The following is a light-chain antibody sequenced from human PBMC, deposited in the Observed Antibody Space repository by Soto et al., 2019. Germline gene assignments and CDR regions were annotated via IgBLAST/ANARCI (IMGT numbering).Light chain of an antibody. V-gene: IGKV3-15*01. CDR3: QQYHDWPLT. CDR1: QRISTN. J-gene: IGKJ4*01. CDR2: GAS. Sequence: EIVKTQSPATLSVSPGERATLSCRASQRISTNLAWYQRKPGQTPRLLIYGASNRATDIPARFSGSGSGTEFTLTISSLQSEDFAVFFCQQYHDWPLTFGGGTKVDIK.